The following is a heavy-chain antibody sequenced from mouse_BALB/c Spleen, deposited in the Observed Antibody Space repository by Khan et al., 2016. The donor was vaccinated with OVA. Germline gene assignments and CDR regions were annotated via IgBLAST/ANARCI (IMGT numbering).Heavy chain of an antibody. CDR3: ARDVARYNYAIDY. V-gene: IGHV3-2*02. D-gene: IGHD1-3*01. Sequence: QLEESGPGLVKPSQSLSLTCTVTGYSITSDYAWNWIRQFPGNKLEWMGYISSSGSTNYNQALKSRISLTRDKSKNQLFLELNAVTTDDTSTYYCARDVARYNYAIDYWGQGTSVTVSS. J-gene: IGHJ4*01. CDR2: ISSSGST. CDR1: GYSITSDYA.